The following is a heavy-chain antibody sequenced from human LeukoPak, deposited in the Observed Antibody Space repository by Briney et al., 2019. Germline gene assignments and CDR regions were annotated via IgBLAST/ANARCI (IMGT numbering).Heavy chain of an antibody. D-gene: IGHD4-11*01. CDR2: IYTSGST. CDR3: ARGYSNYKNWFDP. CDR1: GGSISSGNYY. V-gene: IGHV4-61*02. Sequence: KPSETLSLTCTVSGGSISSGNYYWSWIRQPAGKGLEWIGRIYTSGSTNYNPSLKSRVTISVDTSKNQFSLKLSSVTAADTAVYYCARGYSNYKNWFDPWGQGTLVTVSS. J-gene: IGHJ5*02.